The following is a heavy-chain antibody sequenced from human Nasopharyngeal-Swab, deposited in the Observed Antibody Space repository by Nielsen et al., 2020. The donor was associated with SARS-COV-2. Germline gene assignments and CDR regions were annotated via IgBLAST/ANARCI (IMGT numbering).Heavy chain of an antibody. CDR1: GYTLTELS. Sequence: ASVKVSCKVSGYTLTELSMHWVRQAPGKGLEWMGGFDPEDGETIYAQKFQGRVTITADESTSTAYMELSSLRSEDTAVYYCASFGGSYRYFDYWGQGTLVTVSS. CDR3: ASFGGSYRYFDY. CDR2: FDPEDGET. V-gene: IGHV1-24*01. D-gene: IGHD1-26*01. J-gene: IGHJ4*02.